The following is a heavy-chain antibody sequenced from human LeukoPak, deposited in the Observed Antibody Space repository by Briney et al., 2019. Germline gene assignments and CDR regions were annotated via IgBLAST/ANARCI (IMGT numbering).Heavy chain of an antibody. D-gene: IGHD1-26*01. V-gene: IGHV4-39*07. CDR2: IYYSGST. J-gene: IGHJ4*02. CDR3: ARGGRGSHFPLDY. CDR1: GGSISSSSYY. Sequence: SETLSLTCTVSGGSISSSSYYWGWIRQPPGKGLEWIGSIYYSGSTYYNPSLKSRVTISVDTSKNQFSLKLSSVTAADTAVYYCARGGRGSHFPLDYWGQGTLVTVSS.